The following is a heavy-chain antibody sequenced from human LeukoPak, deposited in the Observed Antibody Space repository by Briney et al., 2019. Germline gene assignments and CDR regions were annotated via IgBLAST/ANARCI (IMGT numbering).Heavy chain of an antibody. V-gene: IGHV4-34*01. CDR3: AREGRSRTNTGGDLGY. D-gene: IGHD3-16*01. J-gene: IGHJ4*02. CDR2: IDHSGRT. CDR1: GGSFNAYY. Sequence: PSETLSLTCAVFGGSFNAYYWTWIRQAPGKGLEWIGEIDHSGRTNYNPSLKSRVTISVDTSKNQFSLKVTSVTAADTAVYYCAREGRSRTNTGGDLGYWARGSLVTVSS.